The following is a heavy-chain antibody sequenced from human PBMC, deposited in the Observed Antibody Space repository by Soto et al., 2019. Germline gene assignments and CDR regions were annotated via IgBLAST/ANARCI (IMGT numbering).Heavy chain of an antibody. CDR1: GGSVSSGSYY. J-gene: IGHJ4*02. CDR3: ARGPGELLAFDY. CDR2: IYYSGST. Sequence: GPGGSSETLSLTCTVSGGSVSSGSYYWSWIRQPPGKGLEWIGYIYYSGSTNYNPSLKSRVTISVDTSKNQFSLKLSSVTAADTAVYYCARGPGELLAFDYWGQGTLVTVS. D-gene: IGHD1-26*01. V-gene: IGHV4-61*01.